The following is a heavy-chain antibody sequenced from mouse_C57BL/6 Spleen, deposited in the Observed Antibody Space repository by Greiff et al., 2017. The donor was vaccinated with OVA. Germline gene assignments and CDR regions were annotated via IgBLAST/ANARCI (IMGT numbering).Heavy chain of an antibody. Sequence: VQLQQSGPGLVQPSQSLSITCTVSGFSLTSYGVHWVRQSPGKGLEWLGVIWSGGSTDYNAAFISRLSISKDNSKSQVFFKMNSLQADDTAIYYCARNGRLRGYFDVWGTGTTVTVSS. D-gene: IGHD2-4*01. V-gene: IGHV2-2*01. J-gene: IGHJ1*03. CDR3: ARNGRLRGYFDV. CDR1: GFSLTSYG. CDR2: IWSGGST.